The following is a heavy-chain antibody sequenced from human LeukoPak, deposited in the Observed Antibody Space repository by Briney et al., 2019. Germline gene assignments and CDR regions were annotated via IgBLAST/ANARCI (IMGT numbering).Heavy chain of an antibody. CDR1: GYTFTSYG. CDR3: ARGKRGDINDY. Sequence: EAPVKVSCKASGYTFTSYGISWVRQAPGQGLEWMGWISAYNGNTNYAQKLQGRVTMTTDASTSTAYMELRSLRSDDTAVYYCARGKRGDINDYWGQGTLVTVSS. CDR2: ISAYNGNT. J-gene: IGHJ4*02. D-gene: IGHD2-21*02. V-gene: IGHV1-18*04.